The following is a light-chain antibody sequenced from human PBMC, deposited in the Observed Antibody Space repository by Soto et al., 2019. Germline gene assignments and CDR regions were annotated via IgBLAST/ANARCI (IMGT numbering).Light chain of an antibody. CDR3: SSFASSNTWV. V-gene: IGLV2-8*01. CDR2: EVT. CDR1: SSDVGAYNY. J-gene: IGLJ3*02. Sequence: QSALTQPPSASGSPGQSVTISCTGTSSDVGAYNYVSWYQQHAGKAPKLVIYEVTKRPSGVPDRFSGSKSATTASLTVSGLQAEEEADYYCSSFASSNTWVFGGGTKLTVL.